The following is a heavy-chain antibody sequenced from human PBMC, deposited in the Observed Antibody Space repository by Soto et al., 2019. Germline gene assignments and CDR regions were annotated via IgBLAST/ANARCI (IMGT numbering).Heavy chain of an antibody. CDR3: AHFRTEENV. V-gene: IGHV2-5*02. CDR1: GFYLITSGVG. J-gene: IGHJ6*02. Sequence: QITLKESGPTLVKPTQTLTLTCTFSGFYLITSGVGVGWIRQPPGKSLEWLALIYCDDDKRYSPSLKSRLTIAKDNAKNQVVLTMTNMEPVVTDTDYCAHFRTEENVLGQGTTVTVSS. D-gene: IGHD1-1*01. CDR2: IYCDDDK.